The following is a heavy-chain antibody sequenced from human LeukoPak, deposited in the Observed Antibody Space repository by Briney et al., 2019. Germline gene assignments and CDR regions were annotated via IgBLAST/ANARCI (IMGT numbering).Heavy chain of an antibody. V-gene: IGHV4-39*01. CDR3: ARHEVQLWTFDY. D-gene: IGHD5-18*01. Sequence: KASETLSLTCTVSGGSISSSPYYWGWIRQPPGKGLEWIGSIYYRGTTHYNPSLESRVTISVDTSKNQFSLKLSSVTAADTAVYYCARHEVQLWTFDYWGQGTLVTVSS. CDR2: IYYRGTT. J-gene: IGHJ4*02. CDR1: GGSISSSPYY.